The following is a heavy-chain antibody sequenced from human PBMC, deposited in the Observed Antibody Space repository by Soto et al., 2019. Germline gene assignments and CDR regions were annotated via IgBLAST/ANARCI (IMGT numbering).Heavy chain of an antibody. D-gene: IGHD5-18*01. CDR3: AKGGGYSYGTNDAFDM. Sequence: SETLSLTCTVSGGSISSYYWSWIRQPPGKGLEWIGYIYYSGSTNYNPSLKSRVTISVDTSKNQFSLKLSSVTAADTAVYYCAKGGGYSYGTNDAFDMWGQGTMVTVSS. CDR1: GGSISSYY. J-gene: IGHJ3*02. CDR2: IYYSGST. V-gene: IGHV4-59*01.